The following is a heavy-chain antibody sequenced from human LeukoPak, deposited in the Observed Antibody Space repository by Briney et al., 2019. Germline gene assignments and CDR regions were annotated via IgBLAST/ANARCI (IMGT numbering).Heavy chain of an antibody. J-gene: IGHJ4*02. D-gene: IGHD2-8*01. CDR3: ARDRCTNGVCYDY. CDR1: GYTFTGYY. V-gene: IGHV1-2*02. Sequence: ASVKVSCMASGYTFTGYYMHWVRQAPGQGLEWMGWINPNSGGTNYAQKFQGRVTMTRDTSISTAYMELSRLRSDDTAVYYCARDRCTNGVCYDYWGQGTLVTVSS. CDR2: INPNSGGT.